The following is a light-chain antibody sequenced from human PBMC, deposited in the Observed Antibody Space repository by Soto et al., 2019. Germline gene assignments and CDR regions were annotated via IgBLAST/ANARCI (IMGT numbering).Light chain of an antibody. Sequence: EVVMTQSPATLSASPGERVILSCRASQNIGSNLAWYQQRPGQAPRLLIYGASTRATETPARFSGSGSATDFTLTISSLQSEDFAVYYCQQYNNWPPYTFGQGTKVDIK. CDR2: GAS. CDR1: QNIGSN. CDR3: QQYNNWPPYT. J-gene: IGKJ2*01. V-gene: IGKV3-15*01.